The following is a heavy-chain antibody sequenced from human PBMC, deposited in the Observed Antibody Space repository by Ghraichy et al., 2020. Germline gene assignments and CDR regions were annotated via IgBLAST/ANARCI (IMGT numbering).Heavy chain of an antibody. J-gene: IGHJ4*02. CDR2: ISGSGGST. D-gene: IGHD6-13*01. CDR1: GFTFSSYA. Sequence: GGSLRLSCAASGFTFSSYAMSWVRQAPGKGLEWVSAISGSGGSTYYADSVKGRFTISRDNSKNTLYLQMNSLRAEDTAVYYCAKDREGIAAAGSPFDYWGQGTLVTVSS. V-gene: IGHV3-23*01. CDR3: AKDREGIAAAGSPFDY.